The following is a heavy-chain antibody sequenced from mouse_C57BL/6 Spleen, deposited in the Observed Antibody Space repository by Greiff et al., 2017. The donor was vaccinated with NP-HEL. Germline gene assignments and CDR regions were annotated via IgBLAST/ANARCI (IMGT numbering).Heavy chain of an antibody. CDR2: IRLKSDNYAT. V-gene: IGHV6-3*01. CDR1: GFTFSNYW. CDR3: TNLGAMDY. Sequence: EVKLVESGGGLVQPGGSMKLSCVASGFTFSNYWMNWVRQSPEKGLEWVAQIRLKSDNYATHYAESVKGRLTISRDDSKSSVYLQMNNLRAEDTGIYYCTNLGAMDYWGQGTSVTVSS. J-gene: IGHJ4*01.